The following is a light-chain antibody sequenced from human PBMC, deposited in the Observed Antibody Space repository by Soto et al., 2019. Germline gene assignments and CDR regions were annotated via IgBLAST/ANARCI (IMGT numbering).Light chain of an antibody. CDR3: CSFAGLNTLL. V-gene: IGLV2-23*01. J-gene: IGLJ2*01. Sequence: QAVVTQPASVSGSPGQSITISCTGTSSDVGSYNLVSWYQQHPGKAPKLMIYEGSKRPSGVSNRFSGSKSGNTASLTISGLHAEDEADYYCCSFAGLNTLLFGGGTKLTVL. CDR1: SSDVGSYNL. CDR2: EGS.